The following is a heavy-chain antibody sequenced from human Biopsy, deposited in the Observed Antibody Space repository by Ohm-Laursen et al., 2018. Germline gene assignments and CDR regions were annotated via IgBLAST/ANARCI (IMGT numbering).Heavy chain of an antibody. CDR3: ASAGYNPDWNFDL. CDR1: GGPIDSYN. V-gene: IGHV4-59*07. Sequence: PSDTLSLTCTVSGGPIDSYNWSWIRQPPGKALEWIGYIYFTGRTSYNPSLKSRVTMSVNTSKKQFSLRLSSVTAADTAVYYCASAGYNPDWNFDLWGRGTRVTVSS. CDR2: IYFTGRT. D-gene: IGHD5-24*01. J-gene: IGHJ2*01.